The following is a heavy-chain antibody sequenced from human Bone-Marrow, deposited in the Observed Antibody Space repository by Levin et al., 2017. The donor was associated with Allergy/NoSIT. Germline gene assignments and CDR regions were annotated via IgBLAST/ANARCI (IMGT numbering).Heavy chain of an antibody. CDR1: GYILTTYY. D-gene: IGHD6-25*01. Sequence: GESLKISCKASGYILTTYYLHWVRQAPGQGLEWMGRIDPNSGGTNLAQKYQGRVTMTRDTSIGTVYMELSSLRSDDTAIYFCARGSGERSPYPMDVWGPGTTVTVSS. CDR3: ARGSGERSPYPMDV. V-gene: IGHV1-2*06. CDR2: IDPNSGGT. J-gene: IGHJ6*02.